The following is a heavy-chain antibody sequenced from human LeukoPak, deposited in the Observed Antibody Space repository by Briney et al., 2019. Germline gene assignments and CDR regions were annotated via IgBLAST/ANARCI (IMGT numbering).Heavy chain of an antibody. D-gene: IGHD6-19*01. V-gene: IGHV4-59*01. CDR2: IYYSGNT. CDR1: GGSISSYY. CDR3: ARGHSSGWYVNFDY. Sequence: SETLSLTCTVSGGSISSYYWSWIRQPPGKGLEWIGYIYYSGNTYYKPSLKSRVTISLDTSKNQFSLNLTSVTAADTAFYYCARGHSSGWYVNFDYWGQGTLVTVSS. J-gene: IGHJ4*02.